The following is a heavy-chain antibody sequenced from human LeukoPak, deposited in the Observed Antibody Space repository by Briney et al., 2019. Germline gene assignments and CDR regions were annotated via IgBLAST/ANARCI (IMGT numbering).Heavy chain of an antibody. Sequence: GESLKISCQASGYSFMTYWIGWVRQMPGKGLEWMAIIYPGDSDSKYSPSFQDQVTISADKSINTAYLHWRSLKASDTAMYYCARLSMIDTFDIWGLGTVVTVSS. CDR1: GYSFMTYW. J-gene: IGHJ3*02. V-gene: IGHV5-51*01. CDR3: ARLSMIDTFDI. CDR2: IYPGDSDS. D-gene: IGHD3-22*01.